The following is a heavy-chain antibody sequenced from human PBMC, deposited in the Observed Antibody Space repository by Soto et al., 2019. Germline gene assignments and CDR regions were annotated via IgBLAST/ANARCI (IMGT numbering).Heavy chain of an antibody. CDR3: ARGRLPIQQGFDI. J-gene: IGHJ3*02. D-gene: IGHD5-18*01. CDR1: GGSVSSGGYY. Sequence: QVQLQESGPGLVKPSQTLSLSCTVSGGSVSSGGYYWSWIRQDPGKGLEWLGYLYSNGNTYYNPSLKSRIIISSDTSQSQFSLRLSSVTAADTAMYFCARGRLPIQQGFDIWGQGTIVTVSS. CDR2: LYSNGNT. V-gene: IGHV4-31*03.